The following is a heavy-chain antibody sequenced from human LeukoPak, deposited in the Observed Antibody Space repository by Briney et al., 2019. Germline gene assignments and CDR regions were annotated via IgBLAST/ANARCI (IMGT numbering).Heavy chain of an antibody. D-gene: IGHD6-19*01. CDR1: GFTFSDYG. Sequence: GGSLRLSCAASGFTFSDYGMSWVRQAPGKGLEWISSISSTGGTTYYADSVKGRFTISRDNSKNTLYLQMNSLRGEDTARYYCAKATIEQWLVKVDSFDSWGQGTLVSVSS. CDR2: ISSTGGTT. V-gene: IGHV3-23*01. J-gene: IGHJ4*02. CDR3: AKATIEQWLVKVDSFDS.